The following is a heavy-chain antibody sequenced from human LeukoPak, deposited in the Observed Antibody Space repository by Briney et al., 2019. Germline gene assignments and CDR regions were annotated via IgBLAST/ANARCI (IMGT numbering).Heavy chain of an antibody. V-gene: IGHV4-39*01. CDR3: ARHHDSSSWYRGPALMDV. D-gene: IGHD6-13*01. CDR1: GGSISSSSCY. Sequence: SETQSLTCTVSGGSISSSSCYWGWIRQPPGKGLEWIGSIYYSGSTYYNPSLKSRVTISVDTSKNQFSLKLSSVTAADTAVYYCARHHDSSSWYRGPALMDVWGQGTTVTVSS. CDR2: IYYSGST. J-gene: IGHJ6*02.